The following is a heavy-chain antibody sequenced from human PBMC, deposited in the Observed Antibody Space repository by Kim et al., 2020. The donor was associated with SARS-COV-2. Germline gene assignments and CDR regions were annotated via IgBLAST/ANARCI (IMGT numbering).Heavy chain of an antibody. CDR1: GFIFSNYA. V-gene: IGHV3-30*04. J-gene: IGHJ4*02. CDR2: ISFDGSNK. Sequence: GGSLRLSCAASGFIFSNYAMDWVRQAPGKGLEWVAVISFDGSNKYYVDSVKGRFTVSRDNSKNTLYLQMNSLRPEDTAVYYCARATSARGSYFDYWGQGTLVTVSS. CDR3: ARATSARGSYFDY. D-gene: IGHD2-15*01.